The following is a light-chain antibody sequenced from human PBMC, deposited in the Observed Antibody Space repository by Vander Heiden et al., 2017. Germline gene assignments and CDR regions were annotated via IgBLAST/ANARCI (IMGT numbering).Light chain of an antibody. CDR2: EDN. V-gene: IGLV6-57*01. CDR3: QSYDTTNWV. CDR1: SRTIASNY. Sequence: NFMLTQPPSVSQSPWKTVTISCARSSRTIASNYQQWYRLRPGTSPTTVIHEDNQRPAGVHDRFSGSIDSSSNSASLTISGLKTEDEADYYCQSYDTTNWVFGGGTKLTVL. J-gene: IGLJ3*02.